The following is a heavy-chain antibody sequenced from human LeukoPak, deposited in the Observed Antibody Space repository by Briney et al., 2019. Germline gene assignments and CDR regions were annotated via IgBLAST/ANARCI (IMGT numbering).Heavy chain of an antibody. D-gene: IGHD3-9*01. J-gene: IGHJ4*02. Sequence: GGSLRLSCAASGFTFSSYGMHWVRQAPGKGLEWVAVIWYDGSNKYYADSVKGRFTISRDNSKNTLYLQMNSLRAEDTAVYYCAREQGANYDILTGSLDYWGQGTLVTVFS. CDR2: IWYDGSNK. CDR1: GFTFSSYG. CDR3: AREQGANYDILTGSLDY. V-gene: IGHV3-33*01.